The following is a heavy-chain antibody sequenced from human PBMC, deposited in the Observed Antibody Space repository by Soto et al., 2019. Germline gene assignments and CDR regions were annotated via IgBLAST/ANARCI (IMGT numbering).Heavy chain of an antibody. D-gene: IGHD4-17*01. CDR3: AVMTTVKNAGRRYGMDV. J-gene: IGHJ6*02. CDR1: GYTFTSYG. CDR2: ISAYNGNT. Sequence: QVQLVQSGAEVKKPGASVKVSCKASGYTFTSYGISWVRQAPGQGLEWMGWISAYNGNTNYAQKLQGRVTMTTDTSTSTAYRELRSLRSDDTAVYYCAVMTTVKNAGRRYGMDVWGQGTTVTVSS. V-gene: IGHV1-18*01.